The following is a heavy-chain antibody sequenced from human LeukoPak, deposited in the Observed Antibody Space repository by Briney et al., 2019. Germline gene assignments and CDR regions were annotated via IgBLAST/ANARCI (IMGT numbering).Heavy chain of an antibody. Sequence: GRSLRLSCAASGFTFNGHSMHWVRQAPGKGLEWVAHISYDGSNTFFADSVKGRFTISRDNSRYTVYLQMNSLRREDTALYYCVRRAAYYDSSGYLAPDYYFDLWGQGTLVTVSS. J-gene: IGHJ4*02. D-gene: IGHD3-22*01. V-gene: IGHV3-30*04. CDR2: ISYDGSNT. CDR3: VRRAAYYDSSGYLAPDYYFDL. CDR1: GFTFNGHS.